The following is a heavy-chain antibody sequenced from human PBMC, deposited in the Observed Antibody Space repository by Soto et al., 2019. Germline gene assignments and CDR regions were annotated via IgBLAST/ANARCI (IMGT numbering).Heavy chain of an antibody. Sequence: PGESLKISCKGSGYSFTSYWIGWVRQMPGKGLEWMGIIYPGDSDTRYSPSFQGQVTISADKSISTAYLQWSSLKASDTAMYYCALDTAMVDPWDYYYGMDVWGQGTTVTVSS. CDR3: ALDTAMVDPWDYYYGMDV. CDR1: GYSFTSYW. V-gene: IGHV5-51*01. D-gene: IGHD5-18*01. CDR2: IYPGDSDT. J-gene: IGHJ6*02.